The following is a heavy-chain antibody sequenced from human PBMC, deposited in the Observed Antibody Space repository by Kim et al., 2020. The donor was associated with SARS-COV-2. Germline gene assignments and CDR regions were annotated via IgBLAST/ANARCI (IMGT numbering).Heavy chain of an antibody. D-gene: IGHD3-3*01. CDR3: ARTSITIFGADAFDI. J-gene: IGHJ3*02. Sequence: PSIKSRVTISVDTSKNQFSLKLSSVTAAETAVYYCARTSITIFGADAFDIWGQGTMVTVSS. V-gene: IGHV4-59*01.